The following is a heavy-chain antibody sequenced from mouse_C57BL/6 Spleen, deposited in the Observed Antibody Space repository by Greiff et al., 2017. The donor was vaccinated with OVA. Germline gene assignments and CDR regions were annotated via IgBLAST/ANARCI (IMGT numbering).Heavy chain of an antibody. D-gene: IGHD4-1*01. CDR3: ARRSWDGGFAY. J-gene: IGHJ3*01. Sequence: EVQLVESGPELVKPGASVKIPCKASGYTFTDYNMDWVKQSHGKSLEWIGDINPNNGGTIYNQKFKGKATLTVDKSSSKAYMELRSLTSEDTAVYYCARRSWDGGFAYWGQGTLVTVSA. CDR2: INPNNGGT. V-gene: IGHV1-18*01. CDR1: GYTFTDYN.